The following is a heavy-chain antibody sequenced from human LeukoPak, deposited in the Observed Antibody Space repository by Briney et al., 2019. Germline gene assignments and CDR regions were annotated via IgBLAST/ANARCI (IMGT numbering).Heavy chain of an antibody. J-gene: IGHJ4*02. CDR3: ARDVGFGIDY. CDR2: INPDGSDT. D-gene: IGHD3-10*01. V-gene: IGHV3-74*01. CDR1: GFTFSSYS. Sequence: GGSLRLSCAASGFTFSSYSMNWVRQAPGKGLVWVSRINPDGSDTSYADPVKGRFTISRDNAKNRLYLQMNSLRAEDTAVYYCARDVGFGIDYWGQGILVAVSS.